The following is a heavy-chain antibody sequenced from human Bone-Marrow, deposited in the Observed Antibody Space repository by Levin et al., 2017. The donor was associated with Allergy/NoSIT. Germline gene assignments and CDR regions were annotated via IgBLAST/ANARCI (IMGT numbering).Heavy chain of an antibody. V-gene: IGHV3-30*18. CDR1: GFTFSSYG. CDR3: AKGRSTMVRELAAD. J-gene: IGHJ4*02. D-gene: IGHD3-10*01. CDR2: IAYDGTYK. Sequence: GESLKISCAASGFTFSSYGMHWVRQAPGKGLEWVAFIAYDGTYKVYGDSVKGRFTVYRDNSKNTLYLQMNSLRAEDTAVYYSAKGRSTMVRELAADCGQGTLFTVSS.